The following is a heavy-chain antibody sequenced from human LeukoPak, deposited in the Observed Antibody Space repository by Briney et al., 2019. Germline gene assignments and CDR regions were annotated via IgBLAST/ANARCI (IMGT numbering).Heavy chain of an antibody. CDR2: ISWDGGST. CDR3: AAGDSSGYYYNFQH. D-gene: IGHD3-22*01. Sequence: QPGGSLRLSCAASGFTFDDYTMHWVRQAPGKGLEWVSLISWDGGSTYYADSVKGRFTISRDNSKNSLYLQMNSLRAEDTALYYCAAGDSSGYYYNFQHWGQGTLVTVSS. V-gene: IGHV3-43*01. CDR1: GFTFDDYT. J-gene: IGHJ1*01.